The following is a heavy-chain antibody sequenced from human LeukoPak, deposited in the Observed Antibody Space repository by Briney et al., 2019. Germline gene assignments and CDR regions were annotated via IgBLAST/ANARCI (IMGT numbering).Heavy chain of an antibody. D-gene: IGHD5-18*01. J-gene: IGHJ5*02. CDR2: IYYSGST. CDR1: GGSISSGDYY. CDR3: ARARAKGGYPNWFDP. Sequence: SETLSLTCTVSGGSISSGDYYWSWIRQPPGKGLEWIGYIYYSGSTNYNPSLKSRVTISVDTSKNQFSLKLSSVTAADTAVYYCARARAKGGYPNWFDPWGQGTLVTVSS. V-gene: IGHV4-61*08.